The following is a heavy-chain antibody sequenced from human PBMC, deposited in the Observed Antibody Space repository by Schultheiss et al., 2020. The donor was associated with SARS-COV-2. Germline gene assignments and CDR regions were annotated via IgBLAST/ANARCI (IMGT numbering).Heavy chain of an antibody. CDR2: IYYSGST. D-gene: IGHD2-2*01. Sequence: SETLSLTCAVYGGSFSGYYWSWIRQPPGKGLEWIGYIYYSGSTNYNPSLKSRVTISVDTSKNQFSLKPSSVTAADTAVYYCARGRDIVVVPAARRSAAFDIWGQGTMVTVSS. CDR3: ARGRDIVVVPAARRSAAFDI. V-gene: IGHV4-59*12. J-gene: IGHJ3*02. CDR1: GGSFSGYY.